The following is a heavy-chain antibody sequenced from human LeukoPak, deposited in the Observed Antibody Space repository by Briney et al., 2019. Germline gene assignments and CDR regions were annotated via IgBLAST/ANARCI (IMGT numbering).Heavy chain of an antibody. CDR1: GYSFTGYF. V-gene: IGHV1-2*02. CDR2: INPNSGGT. D-gene: IGHD3-16*01. Sequence: ASVKVSCKASGYSFTGYFMHWVRQAPGQGLEWMGWINPNSGGTNYAQKFQGRVTMTRNTSISTAYMELSSLRSEDTAVYYCASGYDLDAFDIWGQGTMVTVSS. CDR3: ASGYDLDAFDI. J-gene: IGHJ3*02.